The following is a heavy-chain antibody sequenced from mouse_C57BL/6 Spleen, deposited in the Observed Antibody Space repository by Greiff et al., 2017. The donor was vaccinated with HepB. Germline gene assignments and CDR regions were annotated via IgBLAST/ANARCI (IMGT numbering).Heavy chain of an antibody. V-gene: IGHV3-6*01. Sequence: ESGPGLVKPSQSLSLTCSVTGYSITSGYYWNWIRQFPGNKLEWMGYISYDGSNNYNPSLKNRISITRDTSKNQFFLKLNSVTTEDTATYYCARGGSHGDYWGQGTSVTVSS. D-gene: IGHD6-1*01. CDR3: ARGGSHGDY. CDR2: ISYDGSN. J-gene: IGHJ4*01. CDR1: GYSITSGYY.